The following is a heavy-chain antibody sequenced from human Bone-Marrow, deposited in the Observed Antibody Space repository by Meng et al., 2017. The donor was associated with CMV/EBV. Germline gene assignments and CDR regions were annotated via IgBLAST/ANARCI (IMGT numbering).Heavy chain of an antibody. Sequence: GGSLRLSCAASGFIFSSYSMNWVRQAPGKGLEWVSSISSSSSYIYYADSVKGRFTISRDNAKNSLYLQMNSLRAEDTAVYYCARGCSTSCYYGMDVWGQGTTVTVSS. D-gene: IGHD2-2*01. CDR3: ARGCSTSCYYGMDV. J-gene: IGHJ6*02. CDR1: GFIFSSYS. CDR2: ISSSSSYI. V-gene: IGHV3-21*01.